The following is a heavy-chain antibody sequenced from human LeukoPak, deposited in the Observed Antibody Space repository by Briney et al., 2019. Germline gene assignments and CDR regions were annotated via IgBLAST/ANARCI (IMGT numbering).Heavy chain of an antibody. CDR3: ARDGYGDYQFDY. CDR2: ISGSSSDI. CDR1: GFTFSSYT. D-gene: IGHD4-17*01. J-gene: IGHJ4*02. V-gene: IGHV3-21*01. Sequence: GGSLRLSCAASGFTFSSYTMNWVRQAPGKGLEWVSSISGSSSDIYYADSVKGRFTISRDNTKNSLYLQMNSLRAEDTAVYYCARDGYGDYQFDYGGQGTLVTVSS.